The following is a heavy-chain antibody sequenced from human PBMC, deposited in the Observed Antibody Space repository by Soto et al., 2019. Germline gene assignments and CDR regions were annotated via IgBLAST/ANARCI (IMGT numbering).Heavy chain of an antibody. CDR3: ATYPDEDQLYPGGSFDS. CDR1: GFTFSGRA. J-gene: IGHJ4*02. V-gene: IGHV3-30*04. D-gene: IGHD1-1*01. CDR2: ISHNTKNT. Sequence: GGSLSLSCAASGFTFSGRAMHWVRHAPGKGLAWLATISHNTKNTYYADSMNGRFSISRDNPKNTLYLQINTLRADETAVYYCATYPDEDQLYPGGSFDSWGQGTLVTVSS.